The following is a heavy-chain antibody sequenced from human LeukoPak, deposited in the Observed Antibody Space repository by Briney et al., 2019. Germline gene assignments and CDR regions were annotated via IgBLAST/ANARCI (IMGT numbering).Heavy chain of an antibody. D-gene: IGHD4/OR15-4a*01. CDR3: AREGRLWPRHFDY. V-gene: IGHV3-7*01. CDR1: GFTFSSYW. CDR2: IKQDGSEK. J-gene: IGHJ4*02. Sequence: GGSLRLSCAASGFTFSSYWMSWVRQAPGKGLEWVANIKQDGSEKYYVDSVKGRFTISRDNAKNSLYLQMNSLRAEDTAVYYCAREGRLWPRHFDYWGQGTLVTVSS.